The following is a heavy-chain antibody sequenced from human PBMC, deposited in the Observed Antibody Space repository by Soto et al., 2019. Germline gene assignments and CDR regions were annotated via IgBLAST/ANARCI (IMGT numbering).Heavy chain of an antibody. CDR3: AKDGGATYYDILTGYFDY. CDR1: GFTFSSYA. J-gene: IGHJ4*02. CDR2: ISGSGGST. V-gene: IGHV3-23*01. D-gene: IGHD3-9*01. Sequence: EVQLLESGGGLVQPGGSLRLSCAASGFTFSSYAMSWVRQAPGKGLEWVSAISGSGGSTYYADSVKGRFTISRDNSKNTLYLQMNSLRAEDTAVYYCAKDGGATYYDILTGYFDYWGQGTLVTVSS.